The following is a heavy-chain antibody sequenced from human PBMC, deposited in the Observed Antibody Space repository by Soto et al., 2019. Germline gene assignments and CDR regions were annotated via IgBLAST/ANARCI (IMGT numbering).Heavy chain of an antibody. J-gene: IGHJ3*01. V-gene: IGHV1-69*01. D-gene: IGHD3-22*01. Sequence: QVQLVQPGAAVRKPGSSVKVSCKASGGTFTKYAITWVRQVPRQGLEWMGGIDPLPGTTNYAQKFRGTATIRADESTSTAYLERSRLRPEDTAVYYCASLVGGLSGSSGLPDSAFDVWGQGTMVIVSS. CDR2: IDPLPGTT. CDR1: GGTFTKYA. CDR3: ASLVGGLSGSSGLPDSAFDV.